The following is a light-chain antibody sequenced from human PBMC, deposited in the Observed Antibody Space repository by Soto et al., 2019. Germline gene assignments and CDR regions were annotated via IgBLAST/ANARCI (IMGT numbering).Light chain of an antibody. Sequence: QSALTQPPSASGSPGQSVTISCTGTSSDVGGYTYVSRYRQHPSKAPKLMIYEVSKRPSGVPDRFSGSKSGNTASLTVSGLQAEDEAYYYCSSYAGSNKFLFGGGTKLTVL. V-gene: IGLV2-8*01. J-gene: IGLJ2*01. CDR2: EVS. CDR1: SSDVGGYTY. CDR3: SSYAGSNKFL.